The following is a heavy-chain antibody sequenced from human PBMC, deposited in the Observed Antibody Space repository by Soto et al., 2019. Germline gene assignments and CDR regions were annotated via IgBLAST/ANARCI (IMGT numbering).Heavy chain of an antibody. D-gene: IGHD1-1*01. Sequence: QVQLVQSGAEVKKPGASVKVSCKASGYTFTNYAVHWVRQAPGQRLEWMGWINAGNGNTKYSQKFQGRVTFARDTSASTAYMELCSLRSEDTAIYYCARWGRGTTFDYWGQGTLITVSS. CDR2: INAGNGNT. V-gene: IGHV1-3*01. J-gene: IGHJ4*02. CDR3: ARWGRGTTFDY. CDR1: GYTFTNYA.